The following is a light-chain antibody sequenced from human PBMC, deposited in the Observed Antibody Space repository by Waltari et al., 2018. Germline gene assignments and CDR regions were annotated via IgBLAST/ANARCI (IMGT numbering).Light chain of an antibody. Sequence: DIQMTQSPSSLSASVRDSVTITCRASQSISSYVNWYQQRPGKAPKLLIYAASNLQSGVPSRFSGSGSGTDFALTISSLQPEDFATYYCQQTYITPLTFGPGTNVDVK. V-gene: IGKV1-39*01. CDR1: QSISSY. CDR3: QQTYITPLT. CDR2: AAS. J-gene: IGKJ3*01.